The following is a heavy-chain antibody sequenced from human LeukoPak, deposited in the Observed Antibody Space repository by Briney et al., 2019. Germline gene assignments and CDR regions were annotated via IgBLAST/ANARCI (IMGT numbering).Heavy chain of an antibody. CDR3: ARDRYTSNWYFDY. D-gene: IGHD6-13*01. V-gene: IGHV4-4*02. CDR2: IYHSGIT. J-gene: IGHJ4*02. Sequence: SETLSLTCAVSGGSISSNNWWSWVRQPPGKGLGWIGEIYHSGITNYNPSLKSRVTISVDKSKNQFSLKLSSVAAADTAVYYCARDRYTSNWYFDYWGQGTLVTVSS. CDR1: GGSISSNNW.